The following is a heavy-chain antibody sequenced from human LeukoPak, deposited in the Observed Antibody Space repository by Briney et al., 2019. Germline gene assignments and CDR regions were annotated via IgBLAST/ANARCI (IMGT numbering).Heavy chain of an antibody. CDR3: ARSPTMVRGVIDY. J-gene: IGHJ4*02. V-gene: IGHV3-53*01. Sequence: GGSLRLSCAASGFTFSDYYMSWVRQAPGKGLEWVSVIYSGGSTYCSDSVKGRFTISRDNSKNTLYLQMNSLRAEDTAVYYCARSPTMVRGVIDYWGQGTLVTVSS. CDR1: GFTFSDYY. D-gene: IGHD3-10*01. CDR2: IYSGGST.